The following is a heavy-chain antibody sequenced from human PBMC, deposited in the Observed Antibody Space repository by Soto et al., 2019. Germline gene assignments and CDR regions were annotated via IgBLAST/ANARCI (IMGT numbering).Heavy chain of an antibody. CDR3: AKVKVSAYWYFDL. CDR2: ISGSGGST. Sequence: EVQLLESGGGLVQPGGSLRLSCAASGFTFSSYAMSWVRQAPGKGLEWVSAISGSGGSTYYADSVKGRFTISRDNSKNTLYLQINSLRAEDTAVYYCAKVKVSAYWYFDLWGRGTLVTVSS. D-gene: IGHD1-26*01. V-gene: IGHV3-23*01. CDR1: GFTFSSYA. J-gene: IGHJ2*01.